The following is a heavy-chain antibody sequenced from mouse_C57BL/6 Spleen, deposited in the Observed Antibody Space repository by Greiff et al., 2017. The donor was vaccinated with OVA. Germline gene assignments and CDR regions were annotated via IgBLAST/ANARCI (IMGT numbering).Heavy chain of an antibody. D-gene: IGHD2-5*01. V-gene: IGHV5-4*01. CDR2: ISDGGSYT. CDR3: ARDRNSNAFDY. Sequence: EVKLMESGGGLVKPGGSLKLSCAASGFTFSSYAMSWVRQTPEKRLEWVATISDGGSYTYYPDNVKGRFTISRDNAKNNLYLQMSHLKSEDTAMYYCARDRNSNAFDYWGQGTTLTVSS. CDR1: GFTFSSYA. J-gene: IGHJ2*01.